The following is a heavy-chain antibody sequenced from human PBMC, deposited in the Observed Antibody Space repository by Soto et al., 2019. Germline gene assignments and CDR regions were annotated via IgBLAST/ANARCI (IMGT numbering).Heavy chain of an antibody. CDR2: IYSAGNT. V-gene: IGHV3-66*01. Sequence: EVQLVESGGDLVQPGGSLRLSCAASGFTVSSNYMSWVRQAPGKGLEWISIIYSAGNTYYADSVKGRFTISRDNSKNTLYLKMNSLGAADTAVYYCARDFVVGGPTINYSYGMDVWGQGTTVTVSS. CDR3: ARDFVVGGPTINYSYGMDV. J-gene: IGHJ6*02. CDR1: GFTVSSNY. D-gene: IGHD1-26*01.